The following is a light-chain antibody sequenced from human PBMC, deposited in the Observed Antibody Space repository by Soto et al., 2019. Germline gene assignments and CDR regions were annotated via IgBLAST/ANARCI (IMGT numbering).Light chain of an antibody. V-gene: IGKV1-5*01. J-gene: IGKJ1*01. CDR1: QDINNW. Sequence: DIQMTHSPSTLSASVGDRVTITCRASQDINNWLAWYQQKPGNAPKFLIYDASTLESGVPSRFSGGGSGKEFTLTITSLQPDDSATYYCQQYYSRRTFGQGTKVDIX. CDR2: DAS. CDR3: QQYYSRRT.